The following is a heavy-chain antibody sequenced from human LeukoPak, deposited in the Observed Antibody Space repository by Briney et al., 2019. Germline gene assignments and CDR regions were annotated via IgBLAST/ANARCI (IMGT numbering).Heavy chain of an antibody. D-gene: IGHD2-15*01. CDR1: GYTFTSCG. Sequence: GASVKVSCKASGYTFTSCGISWVRQAPGQGLEWMGGIIPIFGTANYAQKFQGRVTITADESTSTAYMELSSLRSEDTAVYYCARGQPCSGGSCYPKEFDYWGQGTLVTVSS. V-gene: IGHV1-69*13. CDR3: ARGQPCSGGSCYPKEFDY. CDR2: IIPIFGTA. J-gene: IGHJ4*02.